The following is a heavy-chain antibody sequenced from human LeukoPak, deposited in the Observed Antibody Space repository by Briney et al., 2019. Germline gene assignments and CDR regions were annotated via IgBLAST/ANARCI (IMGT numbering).Heavy chain of an antibody. D-gene: IGHD1-26*01. V-gene: IGHV3-30*02. CDR2: IRYDGCNK. CDR3: AKDGGATTTYYFDY. CDR1: GFTFSSYG. Sequence: PGGSLRLSCAASGFTFSSYGMHWVRQAPGKGLEWVAFIRYDGCNKYYADSVKGRFTISRDNSKNTLYLQMNSLRAEDTAVYYCAKDGGATTTYYFDYWGQGTLVTVSS. J-gene: IGHJ4*02.